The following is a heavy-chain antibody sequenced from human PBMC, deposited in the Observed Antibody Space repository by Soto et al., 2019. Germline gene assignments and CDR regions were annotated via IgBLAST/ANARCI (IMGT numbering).Heavy chain of an antibody. CDR1: VFTFSSYS. CDR3: ARAKQQLVKVGYYYYGMDV. D-gene: IGHD6-13*01. CDR2: ISSSSSYI. V-gene: IGHV3-21*01. J-gene: IGHJ6*02. Sequence: PGGALRLSCAASVFTFSSYSMNWVRQAPGKGLEWVSSISSSSSYIYYADSVKGRFTISRDNAKNSLYLQMNSLRAEDTAVYYCARAKQQLVKVGYYYYGMDVWGQGTTVTVSS.